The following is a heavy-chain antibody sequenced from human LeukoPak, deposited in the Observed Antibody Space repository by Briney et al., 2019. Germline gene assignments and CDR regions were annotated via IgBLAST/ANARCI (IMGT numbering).Heavy chain of an antibody. Sequence: SETLSLTCTVSGGSISSSSYYWGWIRQPPGKGLEWIGSIYYSGSTYYNPSLKSRVTISVDTSKNQFSLKLSSVTAADTAVYYCARGRRSGQLRLDYWGQGTLVTVSS. CDR3: ARGRRSGQLRLDY. V-gene: IGHV4-39*01. CDR1: GGSISSSSYY. CDR2: IYYSGST. J-gene: IGHJ4*02. D-gene: IGHD3-3*01.